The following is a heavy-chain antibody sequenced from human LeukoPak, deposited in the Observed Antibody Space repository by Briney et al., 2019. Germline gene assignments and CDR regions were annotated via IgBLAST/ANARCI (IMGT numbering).Heavy chain of an antibody. J-gene: IGHJ4*02. D-gene: IGHD3-3*01. CDR2: IYHSGST. V-gene: IGHV4-38-2*01. Sequence: PSETLPLTCADSGYSISSGYYLGWIRQPPGKGLEWIGSIYHSGSTYYNPSLKSRVTISVDTSKNQFSLKLSSVTAADTAVYYCASERAYYDFWSVTYYFDYWGQGTLVTVSS. CDR1: GYSISSGYY. CDR3: ASERAYYDFWSVTYYFDY.